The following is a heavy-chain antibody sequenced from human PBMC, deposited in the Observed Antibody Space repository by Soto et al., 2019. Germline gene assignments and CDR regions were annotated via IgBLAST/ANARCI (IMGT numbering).Heavy chain of an antibody. J-gene: IGHJ6*02. D-gene: IGHD3-10*01. CDR1: GYTFTSYY. CDR3: AREVLYGSGSLYYYYGMDV. Sequence: GASVKVSCKASGYTFTSYYMHWVRQAPGQGLEWMGIINPSGGSTSYAQKFQGRVTMTRDTSTSTVYMELSSLRSEDTAVYYCAREVLYGSGSLYYYYGMDVWGQGTTVTVSS. V-gene: IGHV1-46*01. CDR2: INPSGGST.